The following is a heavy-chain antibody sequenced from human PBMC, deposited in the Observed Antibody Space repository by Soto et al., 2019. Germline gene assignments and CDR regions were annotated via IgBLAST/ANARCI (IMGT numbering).Heavy chain of an antibody. CDR2: IRSKANSYAT. V-gene: IGHV3-73*01. CDR3: TRRRTNYGMDV. Sequence: EVQLVESGGGLVQPGGSLKLSCAASGFTFSGSAMHWVRQASGKGLEWVGRIRSKANSYATAYAASVKGRFTISRDDSKNTAYLQMNSLKTEDTAVYYCTRRRTNYGMDVWGQGTTVTVSS. J-gene: IGHJ6*02. CDR1: GFTFSGSA.